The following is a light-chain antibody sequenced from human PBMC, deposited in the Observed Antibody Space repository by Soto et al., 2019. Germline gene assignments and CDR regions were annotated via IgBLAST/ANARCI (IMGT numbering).Light chain of an antibody. Sequence: EIVLTQSPGTLSLSPGERATLSCRASQSVSSSYLAWYQQKPGQAPRLLISGASSRATGIPDRFSGSGSGTDYTLSVSRLEPEDFAVYYGQQYGGSPPYTFGPGTKVDIK. CDR3: QQYGGSPPYT. CDR2: GAS. CDR1: QSVSSSY. J-gene: IGKJ3*01. V-gene: IGKV3-20*01.